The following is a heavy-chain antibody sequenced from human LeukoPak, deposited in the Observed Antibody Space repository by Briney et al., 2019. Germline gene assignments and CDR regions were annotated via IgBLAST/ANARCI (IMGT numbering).Heavy chain of an antibody. Sequence: GGSLRLSCAASGFSLGSYDMSWVRQAPGKGLEWVSGISGSGGSTYYADSVKGRFTISRDNSKNTLYLQMNSLRAEDTAVYYCAPRGGIADPRGNYWGQGTLVTVSS. D-gene: IGHD6-13*01. CDR2: ISGSGGST. V-gene: IGHV3-23*01. J-gene: IGHJ4*02. CDR1: GFSLGSYD. CDR3: APRGGIADPRGNY.